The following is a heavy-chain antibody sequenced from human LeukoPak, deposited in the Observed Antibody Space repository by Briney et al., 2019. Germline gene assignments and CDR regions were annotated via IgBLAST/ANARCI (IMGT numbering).Heavy chain of an antibody. CDR1: GGSLSSHY. J-gene: IGHJ4*02. CDR3: ARFSSDCTTASCYLTY. CDR2: IYYTGTT. D-gene: IGHD2-2*01. V-gene: IGHV4-59*11. Sequence: SETLSLTCTVSGGSLSSHYWSWIRQPPGKGLELIGHIYYTGTTYYNPSLNSRVTMSLDTSRNQFSLRLTSVTAADTAVYYCARFSSDCTTASCYLTYWGQGTLVTVSS.